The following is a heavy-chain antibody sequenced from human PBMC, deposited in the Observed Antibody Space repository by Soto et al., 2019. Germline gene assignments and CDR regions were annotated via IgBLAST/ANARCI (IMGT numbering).Heavy chain of an antibody. Sequence: GGSLRLSCVVSGFTFSSYAMNWVRQAPGKGLEWVSAISGSGGSTYYTDSVKGRFTISRDNSKNTLSLQMNRLRAEDTAVYYCARASGIAVPGRFDSWGQGTLVTVSS. CDR1: GFTFSSYA. V-gene: IGHV3-23*01. CDR2: ISGSGGST. CDR3: ARASGIAVPGRFDS. D-gene: IGHD6-19*01. J-gene: IGHJ4*02.